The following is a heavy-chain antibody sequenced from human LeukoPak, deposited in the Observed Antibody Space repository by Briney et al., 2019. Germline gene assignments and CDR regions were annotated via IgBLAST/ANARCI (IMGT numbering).Heavy chain of an antibody. J-gene: IGHJ6*03. Sequence: SVKVSCKASGGTFSSYAISWVRQTPGQGLEWMGGIIPIFGTANYAQKFQGRVTITTDESTSTAYMELSSLRSEDTAVYYCARLVGYSGYDFYYYYMDVWGKGTTVTVSS. CDR3: ARLVGYSGYDFYYYYMDV. V-gene: IGHV1-69*05. CDR2: IIPIFGTA. D-gene: IGHD5-12*01. CDR1: GGTFSSYA.